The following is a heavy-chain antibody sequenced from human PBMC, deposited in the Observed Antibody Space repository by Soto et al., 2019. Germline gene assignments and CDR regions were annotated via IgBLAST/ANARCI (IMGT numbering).Heavy chain of an antibody. D-gene: IGHD5-18*01. CDR3: ARDNLSVVQLWVGGTDF. V-gene: IGHV4-59*01. CDR2: TYYSGST. J-gene: IGHJ6*02. Sequence: SETLSLTCTVSGGSISSYYWSWIRQPPGKGLEWIGYTYYSGSTNYNPSLKSRVTISVDTSKNQFSLKLSSVTAADTAVYYCARDNLSVVQLWVGGTDFRGPATSVTV. CDR1: GGSISSYY.